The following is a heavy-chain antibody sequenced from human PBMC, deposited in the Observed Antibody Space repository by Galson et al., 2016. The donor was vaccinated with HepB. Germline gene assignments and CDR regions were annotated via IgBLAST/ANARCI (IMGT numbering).Heavy chain of an antibody. Sequence: SLRLSCAASGFTFSIYAMSWVRQAPGKGLEWVSAISGSGGSTYYADSVKGRFTVSRDNSKNTLYLQMNSLRAEDTAVYFCARDVVIDPRIEYYYYYYGLTSGAKGPRSPSP. CDR1: GFTFSIYA. J-gene: IGHJ6*02. CDR2: ISGSGGST. CDR3: ARDVVIDPRIEYYYYYYGLTS. V-gene: IGHV3-23*01. D-gene: IGHD2-21*01.